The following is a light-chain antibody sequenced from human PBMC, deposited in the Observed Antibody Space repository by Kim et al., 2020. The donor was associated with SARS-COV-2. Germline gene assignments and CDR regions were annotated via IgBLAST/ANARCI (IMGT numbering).Light chain of an antibody. CDR2: GNS. J-gene: IGLJ2*01. CDR3: QSYDSSLSGWV. Sequence: VLTQPPSVSGAPGQRVTISCTGSSSNIGTGYHVHWYHQLPGTAPKLLIYGNSNRPSGVPDRFSGSKSGTSASLAITGLQAEDEADYYCQSYDSSLSGWVFGGGTQLTVL. CDR1: SSNIGTGYH. V-gene: IGLV1-40*01.